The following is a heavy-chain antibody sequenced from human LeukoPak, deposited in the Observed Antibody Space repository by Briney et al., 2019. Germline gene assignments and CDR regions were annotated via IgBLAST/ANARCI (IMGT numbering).Heavy chain of an antibody. Sequence: ASVKVSCKASGYTFISYGITWVRQAPGQGLEWMGIINPSGGSTSYAQKFQGRVTMTRDTSTSTVYMELSSLRSEDTAVYYCARVYRYYDSSGYLGYWGQGTLVTVS. D-gene: IGHD3-22*01. CDR2: INPSGGST. V-gene: IGHV1-46*03. CDR3: ARVYRYYDSSGYLGY. CDR1: GYTFISYG. J-gene: IGHJ4*02.